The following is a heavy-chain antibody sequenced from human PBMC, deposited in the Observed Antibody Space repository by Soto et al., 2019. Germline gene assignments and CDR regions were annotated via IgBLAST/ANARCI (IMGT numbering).Heavy chain of an antibody. V-gene: IGHV3-23*01. D-gene: IGHD6-19*01. CDR2: ISGSGGST. J-gene: IGHJ4*02. CDR1: GFTFSGYA. Sequence: GGSLRLSCAASGFTFSGYAMSWVRQAPGKGLEWVSVISGSGGSTYYADSVKGRFTISRDNSKNTLYLQMNSLRAEDTAVYYCASRSSGWYFDYWGQGTLVTVSS. CDR3: ASRSSGWYFDY.